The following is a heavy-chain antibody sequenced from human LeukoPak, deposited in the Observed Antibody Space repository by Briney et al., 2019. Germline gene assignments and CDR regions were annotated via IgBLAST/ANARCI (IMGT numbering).Heavy chain of an antibody. J-gene: IGHJ6*03. CDR1: GFTFSSYW. CDR3: ARDAQWLVPVRYYYYMDV. V-gene: IGHV3-7*01. CDR2: IKQDGSEK. Sequence: GGSLRLSCAASGFTFSSYWMSWVRQAPGKGLEWVANIKQDGSEKYFVDSVKGRFTISRDNAKNSLYLQMNSLRAGDTAVYYCARDAQWLVPVRYYYYMDVWGKGITVTVAS. D-gene: IGHD6-19*01.